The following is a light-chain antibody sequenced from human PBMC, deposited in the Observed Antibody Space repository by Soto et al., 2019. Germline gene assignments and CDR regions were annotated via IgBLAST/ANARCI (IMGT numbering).Light chain of an antibody. V-gene: IGKV1-39*01. CDR1: QSISNF. Sequence: DIQMTQSPSSLSASVGDRVTITCRASQSISNFLNWYQQKPGKAPELLIYAASSLHSAVPSRFSGSGSGTNFTLTISSLQPEDFATYSCQQSYTTPFTFGQGTKLEIK. J-gene: IGKJ2*01. CDR3: QQSYTTPFT. CDR2: AAS.